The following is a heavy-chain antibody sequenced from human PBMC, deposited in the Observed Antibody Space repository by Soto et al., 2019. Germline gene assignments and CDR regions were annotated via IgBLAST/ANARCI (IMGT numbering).Heavy chain of an antibody. CDR1: GFTFSDYY. V-gene: IGHV3-11*06. CDR3: ARLPALLGYCSSTSCPPYYFDY. J-gene: IGHJ4*02. Sequence: KTGGSLRLSCAASGFTFSDYYMSWIRQAPGKXLEWVSYISSSSSYTNYADSVKGRFTISRDNAKNSLYLQMNSLRAEDTAVYYCARLPALLGYCSSTSCPPYYFDYWGQGTLVTVSS. CDR2: ISSSSSYT. D-gene: IGHD2-2*01.